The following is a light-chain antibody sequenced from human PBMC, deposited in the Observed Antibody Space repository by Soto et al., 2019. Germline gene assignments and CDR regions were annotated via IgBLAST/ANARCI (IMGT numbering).Light chain of an antibody. Sequence: QSALTQPASVSGSPGQSITMSCTGTNSDVGGYNYVSWYQQHPGKAPKLIIYDASNRPSGVSNRFSGSKSGNTASLTISGLQAEDETDYYCGSYTSISPLVFVTGSKV. J-gene: IGLJ1*01. CDR3: GSYTSISPLV. CDR2: DAS. CDR1: NSDVGGYNY. V-gene: IGLV2-14*01.